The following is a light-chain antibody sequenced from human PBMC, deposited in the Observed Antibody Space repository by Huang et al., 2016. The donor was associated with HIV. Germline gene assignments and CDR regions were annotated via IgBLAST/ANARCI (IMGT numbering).Light chain of an antibody. CDR1: QSLVHGNGITS. V-gene: IGKV2-30*02. J-gene: IGKJ1*01. Sequence: DVVLTQSPLSLPVTLGQPASISCKSSQSLVHGNGITSLNWFHQRPGQPPRRLIYKISNRDSGVPDRFSGSGSGSDFTLTISRVEAEDAGVYYCMQSTHWLGTFGQGTKVEI. CDR2: KIS. CDR3: MQSTHWLGT.